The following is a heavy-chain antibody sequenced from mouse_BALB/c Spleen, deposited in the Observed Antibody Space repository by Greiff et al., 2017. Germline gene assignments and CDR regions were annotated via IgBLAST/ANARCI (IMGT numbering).Heavy chain of an antibody. CDR3: ARDYSGLDY. D-gene: IGHD2-1*01. CDR2: IDPANGNT. V-gene: IGHV14-3*02. CDR1: GFYIKDTY. Sequence: VQLKQSGAELVKPGASVKLSCTASGFYIKDTYMHWVKQRPEQGLEWIGRIDPANGNTKYDPKFQGKATITADTSSNTAYLQLSSLTSEDTAVCYCARDYSGLDYWGQGTTLTVSS. J-gene: IGHJ2*01.